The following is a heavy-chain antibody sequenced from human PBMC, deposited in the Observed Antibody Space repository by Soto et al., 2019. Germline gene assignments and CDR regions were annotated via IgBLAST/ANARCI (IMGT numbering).Heavy chain of an antibody. Sequence: ASVKVSCKASGYTFTSYYMHWVRQAPGQGLEWMGIINPSGGSTSYAQKFQGRVTMTRDTSTSTVYMELSSLRSEDTAVYYCAREDTAMVTSTDIYYYYGMDVWGQGTTVTVSS. CDR1: GYTFTSYY. V-gene: IGHV1-46*01. D-gene: IGHD5-18*01. CDR3: AREDTAMVTSTDIYYYYGMDV. CDR2: INPSGGST. J-gene: IGHJ6*02.